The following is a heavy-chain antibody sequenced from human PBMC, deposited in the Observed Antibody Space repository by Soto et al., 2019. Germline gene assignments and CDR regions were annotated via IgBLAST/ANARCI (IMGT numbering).Heavy chain of an antibody. D-gene: IGHD2-8*01. J-gene: IGHJ6*02. V-gene: IGHV4-39*01. Sequence: SSETLSLTCTVSGGSISSGTYSWGWIRQPPGKGLEWIGTFYYSGSTNYNPSLKSRVTMSVDTSKNQFSLKVSSVTAADTALYYCARLGGYCTTSCYGYYAMXVWGQGTTVTVSS. CDR1: GGSISSGTYS. CDR3: ARLGGYCTTSCYGYYAMXV. CDR2: FYYSGST.